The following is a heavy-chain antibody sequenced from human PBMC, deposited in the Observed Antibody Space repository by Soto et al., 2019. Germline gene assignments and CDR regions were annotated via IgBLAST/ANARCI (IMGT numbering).Heavy chain of an antibody. Sequence: QVQLVESGGGVVQPGRSLRLSCAASGFNLSSFAMHWVRQAPGKGLVWVALISYDGIKKYYPDSVKGRFTISRDSSKNTLYLQMNSLRAEDTAVYYCARPVGGTAYFQHWGQGTLVTVSS. J-gene: IGHJ1*01. D-gene: IGHD1-26*01. CDR3: ARPVGGTAYFQH. V-gene: IGHV3-30-3*01. CDR1: GFNLSSFA. CDR2: ISYDGIKK.